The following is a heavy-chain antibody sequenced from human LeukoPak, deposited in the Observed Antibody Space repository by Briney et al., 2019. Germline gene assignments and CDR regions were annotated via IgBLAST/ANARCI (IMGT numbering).Heavy chain of an antibody. CDR2: ISYDGSNK. CDR1: GFTFSSYA. J-gene: IGHJ4*02. D-gene: IGHD3-10*01. CDR3: ARSLLFRVGELSTAIDY. V-gene: IGHV3-30*04. Sequence: PGRSLRLSCAASGFTFSSYAMHWVRQAPGKGLEWVAVISYDGSNKYYADSVKGRFTISRDNSKNTLYLQMNSLRAEDTAVYYCARSLLFRVGELSTAIDYRGQGTLVTVSS.